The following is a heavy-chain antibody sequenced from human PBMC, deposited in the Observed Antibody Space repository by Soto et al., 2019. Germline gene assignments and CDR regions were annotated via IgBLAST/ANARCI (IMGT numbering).Heavy chain of an antibody. V-gene: IGHV1-18*01. Sequence: QVQLVQSGAEVKKPGASVKVSCKASGYTFTSYGISWVRQAPGQGLERMGLISADNGNTNYAHKLQGRVTMTAEKSTSTAYMELRSLRSDDTPLYYCARVPIDNYCSGGSCYSVAGAFDIWGQGTMVTVSS. CDR1: GYTFTSYG. CDR3: ARVPIDNYCSGGSCYSVAGAFDI. J-gene: IGHJ3*02. CDR2: ISADNGNT. D-gene: IGHD2-15*01.